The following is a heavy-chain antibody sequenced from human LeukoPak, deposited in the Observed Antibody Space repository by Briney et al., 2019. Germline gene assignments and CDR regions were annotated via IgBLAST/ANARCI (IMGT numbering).Heavy chain of an antibody. V-gene: IGHV3-74*01. J-gene: IGHJ6*02. CDR1: GFTFSSYW. CDR2: INSDGSST. CDR3: ARAYCSSTSCYAADYYYGMDV. D-gene: IGHD2-2*01. Sequence: PGGSLRLSCAASGFTFSSYWMHWVRQAPGKGLVWVSRINSDGSSTSYADSVKGRFTISRDNAKNTLYLQMNSLRAEDTAVYYCARAYCSSTSCYAADYYYGMDVWGQGTTVTVSS.